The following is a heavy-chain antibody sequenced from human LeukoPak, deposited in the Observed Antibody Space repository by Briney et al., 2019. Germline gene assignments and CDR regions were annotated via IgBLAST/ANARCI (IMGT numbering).Heavy chain of an antibody. V-gene: IGHV1-8*01. CDR3: ARVSFSTDANFDY. J-gene: IGHJ4*02. CDR2: MNPNSGNT. D-gene: IGHD4-17*01. Sequence: ASVTVSCKASGYTFTSYDINWVRQATGQGLEWMGWMNPNSGNTGYAQKFQGRVTMTRNTSISTAYMELSSLRSEDTAVYYCARVSFSTDANFDYWGQGTLVTVSS. CDR1: GYTFTSYD.